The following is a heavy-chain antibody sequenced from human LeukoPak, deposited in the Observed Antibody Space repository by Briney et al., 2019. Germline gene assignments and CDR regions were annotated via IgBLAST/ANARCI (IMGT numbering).Heavy chain of an antibody. CDR2: ISYDGSNK. J-gene: IGHJ4*02. CDR3: AKDLGGSYFGY. V-gene: IGHV3-30*18. Sequence: GGSLRLSCAASGFTFSSYGMHWVRQAPGKRLEGVAVISYDGSNKYYADSVKGRFTISRDNSKNTLYLQMNSLRAEDTAVYYCAKDLGGSYFGYWGQGTLVTVSS. D-gene: IGHD1-26*01. CDR1: GFTFSSYG.